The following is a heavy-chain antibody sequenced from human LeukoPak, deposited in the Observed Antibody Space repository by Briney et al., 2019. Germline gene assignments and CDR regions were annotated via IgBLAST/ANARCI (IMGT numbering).Heavy chain of an antibody. CDR3: AKERYYYDSRGYFDY. CDR2: ISSNGGST. CDR1: GFTFSSYA. D-gene: IGHD3-22*01. J-gene: IGHJ4*02. Sequence: GGSLRLSCSASGFTFSSYAMHWVRQAPGKGLEYVSAISSNGGSTYYADSVKGRFTISRDNSKNTLYLQMNSLRAEDTAVYYCAKERYYYDSRGYFDYWGQGTLVTVSS. V-gene: IGHV3-64*04.